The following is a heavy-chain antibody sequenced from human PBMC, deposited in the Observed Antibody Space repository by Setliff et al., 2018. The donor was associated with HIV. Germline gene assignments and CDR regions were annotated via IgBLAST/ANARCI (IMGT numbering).Heavy chain of an antibody. J-gene: IGHJ5*02. D-gene: IGHD2-21*01. CDR1: GGSISSDSYY. Sequence: SETLSLTCTVSGGSISSDSYYWSWIRQPAGKGLEWIGRIYTSGSSNYNPSLKSRVTISVDTSKNQFSLKLSSVTAADTAVYYCARVPVAGANWFDPWGLGTLVTVSS. CDR2: IYTSGSS. V-gene: IGHV4-61*02. CDR3: ARVPVAGANWFDP.